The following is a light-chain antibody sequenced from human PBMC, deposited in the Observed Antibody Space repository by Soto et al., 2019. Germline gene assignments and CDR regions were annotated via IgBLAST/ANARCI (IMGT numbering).Light chain of an antibody. CDR1: QSVSSN. CDR2: SAS. Sequence: EIVMTQSPATLSVSPGERATLSCRASQSVSSNLAWYQQKPGQAPRLLIYSASIRAPGVPDRFSGSGSGTEFTLTINSLQSEDFAVYYCQQYDDWTMYTFGQGTKVDIK. J-gene: IGKJ2*01. V-gene: IGKV3-15*01. CDR3: QQYDDWTMYT.